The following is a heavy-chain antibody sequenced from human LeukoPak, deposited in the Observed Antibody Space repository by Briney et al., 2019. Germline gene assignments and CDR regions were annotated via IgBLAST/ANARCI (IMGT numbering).Heavy chain of an antibody. CDR1: GGSFSGYF. V-gene: IGHV4-34*01. J-gene: IGHJ2*01. CDR2: INHSGST. D-gene: IGHD4-17*01. CDR3: ARFDYGDYEGWYFDL. Sequence: SETLSLTCAVYGGSFSGYFWSWVRQPPGKGLEWIGEINHSGSTNYNPSLKSRVTISVDTSKNQFSLKLSSVTAADTAVYYCARFDYGDYEGWYFDLWGRGTQVTVSS.